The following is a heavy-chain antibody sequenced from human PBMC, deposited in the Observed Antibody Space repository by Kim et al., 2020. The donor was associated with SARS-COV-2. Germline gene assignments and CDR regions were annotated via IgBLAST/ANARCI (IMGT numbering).Heavy chain of an antibody. CDR3: ARDYSAKRKFDP. CDR2: INNDGSDT. D-gene: IGHD5-18*01. J-gene: IGHJ5*02. V-gene: IGHV3-74*01. Sequence: GGSLRLSCVASGFTFSSHWMQWVRQAPGKGLVWVSHINNDGSDTRYADSVKVRFTASRDNAKNTLYLQMNSLRVEDTAVYYCARDYSAKRKFDPWGQGTLVTVSS. CDR1: GFTFSSHW.